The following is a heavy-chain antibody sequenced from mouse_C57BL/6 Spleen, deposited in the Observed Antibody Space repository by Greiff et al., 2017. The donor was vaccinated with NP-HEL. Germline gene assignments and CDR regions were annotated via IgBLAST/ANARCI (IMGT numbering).Heavy chain of an antibody. J-gene: IGHJ2*01. CDR1: GFSFNTYA. CDR2: IRSKSNNYAT. D-gene: IGHD1-1*01. CDR3: VRGTTVLNFDY. Sequence: EVKLVESGGGLVQPKGSLKLSCAASGFSFNTYAMNWVRQAPGKGVEWVARIRSKSNNYATYYADSVKDRFTISRDDSESMLYLQMNNLKTEDTAMYYCVRGTTVLNFDYWGQGTTLTVSS. V-gene: IGHV10-1*01.